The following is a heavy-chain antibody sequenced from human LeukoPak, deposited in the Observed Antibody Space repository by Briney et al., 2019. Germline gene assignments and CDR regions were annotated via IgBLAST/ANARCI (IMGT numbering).Heavy chain of an antibody. Sequence: PGGSLRLSCAASGFTFSSYAMSWVRQAPGKGLEWVSAISGSGGSTYYADSVKGRFTISRDNSKNTLYLQMNSLRAEDTAVYYCARSLANYDFWSGYYADYWGQGTLVTVSS. CDR1: GFTFSSYA. CDR2: ISGSGGST. CDR3: ARSLANYDFWSGYYADY. J-gene: IGHJ4*02. V-gene: IGHV3-23*01. D-gene: IGHD3-3*01.